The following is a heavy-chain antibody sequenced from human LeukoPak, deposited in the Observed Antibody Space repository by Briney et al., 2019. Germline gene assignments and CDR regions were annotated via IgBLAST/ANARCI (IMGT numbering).Heavy chain of an antibody. CDR2: ISYDGSNK. J-gene: IGHJ4*02. CDR3: AKASGYPPDY. CDR1: GFTFSSYA. Sequence: GGSLRLSCAASGFTFSSYAMSWVRQAPGKGLEWVAVISYDGSNKYYADSVKGRFTISRDNSKNTLYLQMNSLRAEDTAVYYCAKASGYPPDYWGQGTLVTVSS. V-gene: IGHV3-30*18. D-gene: IGHD3-22*01.